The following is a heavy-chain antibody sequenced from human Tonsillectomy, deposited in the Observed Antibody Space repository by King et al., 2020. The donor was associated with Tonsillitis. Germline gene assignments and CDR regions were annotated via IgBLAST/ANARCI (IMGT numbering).Heavy chain of an antibody. CDR2: IDWDDDK. J-gene: IGHJ6*03. D-gene: IGHD3-10*01. Sequence: VTLKESGPALVKPTQTLTLTCTFSGFSLSTSGMCVSWIRQPPGKALEWLARIDWDDDKYYSTSLKTRLTISKDTSKNQVVLTMTDMDPVDTATYYCARTTGFPSYYYYYYMDVWGKGTTVTVSS. CDR1: GFSLSTSGMC. CDR3: ARTTGFPSYYYYYYMDV. V-gene: IGHV2-70*11.